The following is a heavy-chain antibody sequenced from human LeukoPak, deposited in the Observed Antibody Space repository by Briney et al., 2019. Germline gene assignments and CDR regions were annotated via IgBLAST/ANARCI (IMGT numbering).Heavy chain of an antibody. D-gene: IGHD3-10*01. CDR3: AKEWTMVRGVFDY. J-gene: IGHJ4*02. CDR1: GFTFSSYG. CDR2: ISYDGSNK. V-gene: IGHV3-30*18. Sequence: GGSLRLSCAASGFTFSSYGMHWVRQAPGKGLEWVAVISYDGSNKYYADSVKGRFTISRDNSKNTLYLQMNSLRAEDTAVYYCAKEWTMVRGVFDYWGQGTLVTVSS.